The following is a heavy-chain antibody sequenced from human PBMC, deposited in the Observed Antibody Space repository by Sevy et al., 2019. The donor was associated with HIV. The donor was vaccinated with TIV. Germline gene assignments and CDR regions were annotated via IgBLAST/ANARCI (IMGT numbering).Heavy chain of an antibody. CDR2: ISSSSSYI. V-gene: IGHV3-21*01. J-gene: IGHJ4*02. CDR1: GFTFSSYS. CDR3: ARYCSSTSCRDY. Sequence: GGSLRLSCAASGFTFSSYSMNWVRQAPGKGLEWVSSISSSSSYIYYADSVKGRFTISRDNAKNSLYLQMNSLRAEDTAVYYCARYCSSTSCRDYWGQGTLVTVSS. D-gene: IGHD2-2*01.